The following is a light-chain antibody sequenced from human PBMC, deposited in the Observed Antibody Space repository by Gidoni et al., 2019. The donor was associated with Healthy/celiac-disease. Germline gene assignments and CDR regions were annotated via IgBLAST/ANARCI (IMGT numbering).Light chain of an antibody. CDR2: GAS. V-gene: IGKV3-20*01. CDR1: QSVSSSY. J-gene: IGKJ2*01. Sequence: IVLTPSPGTLSLSPGERATISCRASQSVSSSYLAWYQQKPGQAPRLLIYGASSRATGIPDRFSGSGSGTDFTLTISRLEPEDFAVYYCQQYGSSRYTFGQXTKLEIK. CDR3: QQYGSSRYT.